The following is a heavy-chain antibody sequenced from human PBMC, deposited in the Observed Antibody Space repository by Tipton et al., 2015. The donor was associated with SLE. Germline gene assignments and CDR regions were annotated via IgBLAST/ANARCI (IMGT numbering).Heavy chain of an antibody. V-gene: IGHV5-51*03. CDR1: GYIFTRYW. CDR3: ARFEGADKWFDP. Sequence: QSGAEVKKPGESLRISCKGSGYIFTRYWVGWVRQMPGKGLEWMGIIYPSDSDTRYSPSFEGQVTISADKSISTAYLHWSSLQASDTAMYYCARFEGADKWFDPWGQGTLVTVS. J-gene: IGHJ5*02. D-gene: IGHD3-16*01. CDR2: IYPSDSDT.